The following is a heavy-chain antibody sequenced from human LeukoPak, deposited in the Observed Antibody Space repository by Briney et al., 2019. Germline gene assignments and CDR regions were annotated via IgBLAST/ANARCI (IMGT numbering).Heavy chain of an antibody. CDR1: GFTFSSYW. CDR3: ANLVTTVVTPDFV. J-gene: IGHJ4*02. D-gene: IGHD4-23*01. CDR2: INSDGSST. Sequence: QPGGSLRLSCAASGFTFSSYWMHWVRQAPGKGLVWVSRINSDGSSTSYADSVKGRFTISRDNAKNTLYLQMNSLRAEDTAVYYCANLVTTVVTPDFVWGQGTLVTVSS. V-gene: IGHV3-74*01.